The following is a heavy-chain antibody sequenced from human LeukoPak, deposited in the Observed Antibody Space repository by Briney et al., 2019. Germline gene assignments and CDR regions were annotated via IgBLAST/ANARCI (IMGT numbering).Heavy chain of an antibody. CDR3: ARDVRGLIPNGKNYYFDY. J-gene: IGHJ4*02. CDR2: ISAYNGNT. Sequence: ASVKVSCKASGYTFTSYGISWVRQAPGQGLEWMGWISAYNGNTNYAQKLQGRVTMTTDTSTSTAYMELRSLRSDDTAVYYCARDVRGLIPNGKNYYFDYWGQGTLVTVSS. CDR1: GYTFTSYG. D-gene: IGHD3-10*02. V-gene: IGHV1-18*01.